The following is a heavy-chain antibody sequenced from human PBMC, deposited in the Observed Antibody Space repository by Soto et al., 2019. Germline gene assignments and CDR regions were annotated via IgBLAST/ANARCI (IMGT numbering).Heavy chain of an antibody. D-gene: IGHD5-18*01. CDR1: GFTFSSYG. J-gene: IGHJ6*02. V-gene: IGHV3-30*18. CDR3: AKDEDTAMGPYYYGMDV. CDR2: ISYDGSNK. Sequence: QVQLVESGGGVVQPGRSLRLSCAASGFTFSSYGMHWVRRAPGKGLEWVAVISYDGSNKYYADSVKGRFTISRDNSKNTLYLQMNSLRAEDTAVYYCAKDEDTAMGPYYYGMDVWGQGTTVTVSS.